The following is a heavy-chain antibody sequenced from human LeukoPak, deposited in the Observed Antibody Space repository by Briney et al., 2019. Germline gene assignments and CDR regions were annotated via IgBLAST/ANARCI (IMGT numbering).Heavy chain of an antibody. Sequence: ASVKVSCKASGGTFSSEAFIWVRQAPGQGLEWMGGIIPIFGRADYAQKFQDIVTITTDESTSTVYMELSSLRSEDTAVYYCARGETILNWFDPWGQGTLVTVSS. D-gene: IGHD1-1*01. CDR1: GGTFSSEA. CDR2: IIPIFGRA. J-gene: IGHJ5*02. V-gene: IGHV1-69*05. CDR3: ARGETILNWFDP.